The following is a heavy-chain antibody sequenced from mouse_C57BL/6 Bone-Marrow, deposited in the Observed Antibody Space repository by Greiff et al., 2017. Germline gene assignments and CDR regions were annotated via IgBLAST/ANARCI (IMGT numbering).Heavy chain of an antibody. CDR2: INPGSGGT. D-gene: IGHD2-2*01. V-gene: IGHV1-54*01. J-gene: IGHJ4*01. Sequence: QVQLQQSGAELVRPGTSVKVSCKASGYAFTNYLIEWVKQRPGQGLEWIGVINPGSGGTNYNEKFKGKATLTADKSSSTAYMPLSSLTAEDSAVYFGAREWLAYAMDYWGQGTSVTVSS. CDR3: AREWLAYAMDY. CDR1: GYAFTNYL.